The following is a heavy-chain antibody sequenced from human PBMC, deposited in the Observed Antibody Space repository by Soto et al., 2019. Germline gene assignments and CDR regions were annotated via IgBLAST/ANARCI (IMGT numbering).Heavy chain of an antibody. CDR3: ARGCGRPSCPHYFEC. V-gene: IGHV3-7*01. Sequence: EAQLVESGGGLVQVGGSLRLSCEASGFTFSTYWMSWVRRAPGKGLEWVATIRQDGSETQYLDSVKGRFTILRDNARNMVSLQMNRLRGEDTALYYCARGCGRPSCPHYFECWGQGALVTVSS. J-gene: IGHJ4*02. CDR2: IRQDGSET. D-gene: IGHD2-2*01. CDR1: GFTFSTYW.